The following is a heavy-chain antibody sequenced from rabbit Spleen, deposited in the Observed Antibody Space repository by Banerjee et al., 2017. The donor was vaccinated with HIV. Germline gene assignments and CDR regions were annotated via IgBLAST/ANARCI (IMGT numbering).Heavy chain of an antibody. V-gene: IGHV1S45*01. Sequence: QEQLEESGGDLVKPGASLTLTCTASGFSFSNNYVMCWVRQAPGKGLEWIACISAGSSTGTYYANWAKGRFTISKTSSTTVTLQMTSLTAADTATYFCAKDRDLWGPGTLVTVS. CDR2: ISAGSSTGT. CDR1: GFSFSNNYV. J-gene: IGHJ4*01. CDR3: AKDRDL.